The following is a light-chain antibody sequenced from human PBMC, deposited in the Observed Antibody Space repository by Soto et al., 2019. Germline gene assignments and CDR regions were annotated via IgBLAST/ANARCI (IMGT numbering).Light chain of an antibody. Sequence: QSALTQPASVSGSAGQSITISCSGTMRDVGAYNLVSWYQQHPGTAPKLIIYDVSQRPSGVPDRFSASKSGNTASLTISGLQAEDEADYYCCSYAGSYTLFGGGTKLTVL. J-gene: IGLJ2*01. CDR1: MRDVGAYNL. V-gene: IGLV2-11*01. CDR3: CSYAGSYTL. CDR2: DVS.